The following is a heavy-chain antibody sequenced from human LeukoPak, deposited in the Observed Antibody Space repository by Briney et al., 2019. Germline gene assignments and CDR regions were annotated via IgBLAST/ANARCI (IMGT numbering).Heavy chain of an antibody. J-gene: IGHJ4*02. D-gene: IGHD2-2*01. CDR1: GFTFSSYA. Sequence: QAGGSLRLSCAASGFTFSSYAMHWVRQAPGKGLEWVTVISYDGSNKYYADSVKGRFTISRDNSKNTLYLQMNSLRAEDTAVYYCARELGDIVVVPADMVSNFDYWGQGTLVTVSS. V-gene: IGHV3-30-3*01. CDR3: ARELGDIVVVPADMVSNFDY. CDR2: ISYDGSNK.